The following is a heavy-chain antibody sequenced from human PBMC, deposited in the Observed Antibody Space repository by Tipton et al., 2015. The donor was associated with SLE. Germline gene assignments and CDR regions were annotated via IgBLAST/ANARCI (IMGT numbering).Heavy chain of an antibody. J-gene: IGHJ4*02. Sequence: LRLSCAVYGGSFSGYYWSWIRQPPGKGLEWIGEINHSGSTNYNPSLKSRVTISADTSKNQFSLKLSSVTAADTAVYYCARGPPFDYWGQGTLVTVSS. V-gene: IGHV4-34*01. CDR3: ARGPPFDY. CDR2: INHSGST. CDR1: GGSFSGYY.